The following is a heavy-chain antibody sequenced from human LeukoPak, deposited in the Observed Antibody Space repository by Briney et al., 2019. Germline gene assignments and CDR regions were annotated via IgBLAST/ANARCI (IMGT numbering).Heavy chain of an antibody. Sequence: PGGSLRLSCAASGFTVSSTYMTWVRQAPGKGLEWVSSISSSSSYIYYADSVKGRFTISRDNAKNSLYLQMNSLRAEDTAVYYCARGPTMKMDVWGKGTTVTVSS. J-gene: IGHJ6*04. V-gene: IGHV3-21*01. CDR3: ARGPTMKMDV. CDR1: GFTVSSTY. CDR2: ISSSSSYI. D-gene: IGHD3-22*01.